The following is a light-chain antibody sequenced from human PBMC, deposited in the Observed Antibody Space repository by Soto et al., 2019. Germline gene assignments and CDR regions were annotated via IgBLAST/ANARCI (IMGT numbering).Light chain of an antibody. J-gene: IGKJ1*01. Sequence: EIVLTQSSGNLSLSQGERATLPCRASQSVSNNYLAWYQQKPGQAPRLLIYGASNRATGIPDRFSGSGSGTDFTLTISRLEPEDFAVYYCQQYNNSLWTFGQGTKVDIK. CDR2: GAS. CDR1: QSVSNNY. CDR3: QQYNNSLWT. V-gene: IGKV3-20*01.